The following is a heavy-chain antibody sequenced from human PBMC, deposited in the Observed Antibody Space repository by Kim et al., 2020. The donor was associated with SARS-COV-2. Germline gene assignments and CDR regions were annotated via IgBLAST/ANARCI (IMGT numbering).Heavy chain of an antibody. CDR3: ARVPYSSSSSHPYYYGMDV. V-gene: IGHV4-59*13. J-gene: IGHJ6*02. CDR1: GGSISSYY. Sequence: SETLSLTCTVSGGSISSYYWSWIRQPPGKGLEWIGYIYYSGSTNYNPSLKSRVTISVDTSKNQFSLKLSSVTAADTAVYYCARVPYSSSSSHPYYYGMDVWGQGTTVTVSS. D-gene: IGHD6-6*01. CDR2: IYYSGST.